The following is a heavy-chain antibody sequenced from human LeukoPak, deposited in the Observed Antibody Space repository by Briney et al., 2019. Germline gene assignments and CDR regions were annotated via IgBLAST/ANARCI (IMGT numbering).Heavy chain of an antibody. Sequence: GESLRLSCAASGFTFSDYSMNWVRQAPRKGLEWVSYIDGSGDTIYYADSVKGRFTISRDNAKNSLDLQMNSLRDEDTAVYYCSRRFDCWGQGTLVTVSS. CDR2: IDGSGDTI. CDR1: GFTFSDYS. CDR3: SRRFDC. J-gene: IGHJ4*02. V-gene: IGHV3-48*02.